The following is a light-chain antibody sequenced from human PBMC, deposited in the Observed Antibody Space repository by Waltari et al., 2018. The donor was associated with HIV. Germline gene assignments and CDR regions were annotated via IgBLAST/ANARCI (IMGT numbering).Light chain of an antibody. Sequence: QSALTQPASLSGSLGQTIAIPCTGSTSDIAGYHSVSWYQQHAGNSPKLLIYDVSQRPSGVSDRFSGSRSGNTASLIISGLQIDDECEYFCSAYSTTNTYVVFGGGTKVTVL. J-gene: IGLJ2*01. CDR2: DVS. CDR1: TSDIAGYHS. V-gene: IGLV2-14*03. CDR3: SAYSTTNTYVV.